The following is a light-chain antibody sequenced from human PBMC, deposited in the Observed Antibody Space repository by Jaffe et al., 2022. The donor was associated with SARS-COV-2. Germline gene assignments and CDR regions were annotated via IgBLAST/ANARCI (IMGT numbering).Light chain of an antibody. J-gene: IGKJ4*01. CDR2: GAS. V-gene: IGKV1-33*01. CDR1: QDITDY. CDR3: LQYDLFPLT. Sequence: DIQMTQSPSSLSASVGDRVTITCQASQDITDYLNWFQQSPGKAPKLLISGASDLQTEVPSRFSGSGSGTDFTLTINGLQPEDFGTYYCLQYDLFPLTFGGGTRVDIK.